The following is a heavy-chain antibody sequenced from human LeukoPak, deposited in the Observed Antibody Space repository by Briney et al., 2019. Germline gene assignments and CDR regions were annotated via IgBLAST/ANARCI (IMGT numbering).Heavy chain of an antibody. Sequence: PGRSLRLSCAASGFTFSSYGMHWVRQAPGKGLEWVAVIWYDGSNKYYADSVKGRFTISRDNSKNTLYLQTNSLRAEDTAVYYCARDGGFFDWYFDYWGQGTLVTVSS. CDR3: ARDGGFFDWYFDY. CDR2: IWYDGSNK. D-gene: IGHD3-9*01. J-gene: IGHJ4*02. V-gene: IGHV3-33*01. CDR1: GFTFSSYG.